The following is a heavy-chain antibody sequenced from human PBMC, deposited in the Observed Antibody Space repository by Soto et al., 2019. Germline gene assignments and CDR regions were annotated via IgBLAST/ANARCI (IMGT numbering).Heavy chain of an antibody. V-gene: IGHV3-11*01. CDR3: ARVRFGEWGYAMDV. J-gene: IGHJ6*02. D-gene: IGHD3-10*01. CDR2: ISSSGSSI. Sequence: QVQLVESGGGLVKPGGSLRLSCAASGLTFSDCYMNWIRQAPGKGLEWGSYISSSGSSINYADSVKGRFTISRDNAKNSLYLQMNSLRAEDTAMYYCARVRFGEWGYAMDVWGQGTTVTVSS. CDR1: GLTFSDCY.